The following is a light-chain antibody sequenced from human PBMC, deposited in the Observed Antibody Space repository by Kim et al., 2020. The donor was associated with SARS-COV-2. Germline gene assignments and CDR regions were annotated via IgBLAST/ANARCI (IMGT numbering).Light chain of an antibody. CDR1: QDISNY. V-gene: IGKV1-33*01. CDR3: QQYDILPYS. J-gene: IGKJ2*03. Sequence: SASVGDRVTINCQASQDISNYLNWYQQKPGRAPKLLIYDASNLETGVPSRFSGSGSGTDFTFTISSLQPEDFATYYCQQYDILPYSFGQGTKLEI. CDR2: DAS.